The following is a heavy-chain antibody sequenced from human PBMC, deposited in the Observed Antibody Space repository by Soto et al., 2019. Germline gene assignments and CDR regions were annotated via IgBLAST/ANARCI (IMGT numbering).Heavy chain of an antibody. CDR2: IWYDGSNK. CDR1: GFTFSSYG. J-gene: IGHJ6*02. CDR3: ARDRIVLMVYAACGMDV. Sequence: GGSLRLSCAASGFTFSSYGMHWVRQAPGKGLEWVAVIWYDGSNKYYADSVKGRFTISRDNSKNTLYLQMNSLRAEDTAVYYCARDRIVLMVYAACGMDVWGQGTTVTVSS. V-gene: IGHV3-33*01. D-gene: IGHD2-8*01.